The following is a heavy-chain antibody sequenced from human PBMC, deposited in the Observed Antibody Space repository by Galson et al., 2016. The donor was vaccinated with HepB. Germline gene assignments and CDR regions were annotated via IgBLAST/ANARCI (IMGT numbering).Heavy chain of an antibody. CDR3: ARRGSNNGLDY. D-gene: IGHD2-8*01. J-gene: IGHJ4*01. Sequence: QSGAEVKEPGESLRISCETSGYDFASLWIAWVRQKPGKGLEWMGMIFPDDSDTKYNPPFQGLAIISADKSINTTFLQWSSPKASDTAMYYCARRGSNNGLDYWGQGTPVSVS. CDR1: GYDFASLW. V-gene: IGHV5-51*01. CDR2: IFPDDSDT.